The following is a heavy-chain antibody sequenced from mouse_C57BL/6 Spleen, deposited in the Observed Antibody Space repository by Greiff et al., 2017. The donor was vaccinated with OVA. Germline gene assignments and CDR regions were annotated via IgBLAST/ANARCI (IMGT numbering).Heavy chain of an antibody. CDR3: ASRRDYYAMDY. J-gene: IGHJ4*01. CDR2: ISYDGSN. V-gene: IGHV3-6*01. Sequence: ESGPGLVKPSQSLSLTCSVTGYSITSGYYWNWIRQFPGNKLEWMGYISYDGSNNYNPSLKNRISITRDTSKNQFFLKLNSVTTEDTATYYCASRRDYYAMDYWGQGTSVTVSS. CDR1: GYSITSGYY.